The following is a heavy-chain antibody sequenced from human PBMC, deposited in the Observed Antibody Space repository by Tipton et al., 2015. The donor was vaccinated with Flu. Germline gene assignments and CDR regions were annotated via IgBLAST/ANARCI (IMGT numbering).Heavy chain of an antibody. V-gene: IGHV3-13*01. J-gene: IGHJ6*02. CDR1: GFTFSIYD. Sequence: GSLRLSCGASGFTFSIYDIHWVRQVTGKGLEWVSAIGSAGDTHYSDSVKGRFTISRDNVKNSLYLQMNSLRVGDTAVYYCARGPLPDSNWYNGMDVWGQGTTVTVSS. CDR3: ARGPLPDSNWYNGMDV. D-gene: IGHD6-13*01. CDR2: IGSAGDT.